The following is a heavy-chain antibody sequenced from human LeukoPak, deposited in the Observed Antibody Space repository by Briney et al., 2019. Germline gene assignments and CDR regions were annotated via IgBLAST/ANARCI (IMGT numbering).Heavy chain of an antibody. CDR2: MNPNSGNT. J-gene: IGHJ6*03. D-gene: IGHD3-9*01. V-gene: IGHV1-8*03. CDR1: GYTFTSYD. Sequence: GASVTVSCKASGYTFTSYDINWVRQAPGQGLEWMGWMNPNSGNTGYAQKFQGRVTITRNTSISTAYMELSSLRSEDTAVYYCARSGRYSHYYMDVWGQGTMVTVSS. CDR3: ARSGRYSHYYMDV.